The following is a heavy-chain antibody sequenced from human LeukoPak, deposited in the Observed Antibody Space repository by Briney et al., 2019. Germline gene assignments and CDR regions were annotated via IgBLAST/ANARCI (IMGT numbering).Heavy chain of an antibody. CDR1: GYTFRSYA. V-gene: IGHV3-23*01. J-gene: IGHJ4*02. CDR3: AKVGARRGVATLEY. CDR2: ISGRGGST. Sequence: GGSLRLSCAPSGYTFRSYAMSWVREAPEEGVEWVSPISGRGGSTYYADSVKGRFSISRDNSKNTRYLQMNSLRAEDPAVYYCAKVGARRGVATLEYWGQGALVTV. D-gene: IGHD5-12*01.